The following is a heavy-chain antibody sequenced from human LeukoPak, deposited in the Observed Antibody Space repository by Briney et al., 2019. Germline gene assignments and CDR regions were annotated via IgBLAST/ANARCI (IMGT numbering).Heavy chain of an antibody. Sequence: GGSLRLSCAASWFTVSTNYMNWVRQAPGKGLEWVSILYSGSSTYYADSVKGRFTISRDNSKNTLSLQMNSLRAEDTAVYYCAKALNALVPSTSRWFDPWGQGTLVTVSS. J-gene: IGHJ5*02. CDR1: WFTVSTNY. V-gene: IGHV3-53*01. CDR3: AKALNALVPSTSRWFDP. CDR2: LYSGSST. D-gene: IGHD2-2*01.